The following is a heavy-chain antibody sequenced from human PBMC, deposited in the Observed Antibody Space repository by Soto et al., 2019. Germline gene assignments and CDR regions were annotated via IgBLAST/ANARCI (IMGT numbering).Heavy chain of an antibody. J-gene: IGHJ5*01. V-gene: IGHV3-30*18. CDR2: ISYDETKK. CDR3: AKDLSHCTSDSCYSFDF. CDR1: GFTFSSYG. D-gene: IGHD2-8*02. Sequence: QVQLVESGGGVVQPGRSLRLSCAASGFTFSSYGLHWVRQPPGKGLEWVAVISYDETKKYYADSVKGRFTISRDNSKNTLYLQMSNLRVEGTAVYYCAKDLSHCTSDSCYSFDFWGQGALVTVSS.